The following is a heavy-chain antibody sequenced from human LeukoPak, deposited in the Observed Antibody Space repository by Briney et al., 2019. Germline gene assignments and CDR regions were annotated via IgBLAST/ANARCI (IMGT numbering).Heavy chain of an antibody. CDR2: VNHSGST. J-gene: IGHJ4*02. CDR3: ARGTMTTVTYYFDY. D-gene: IGHD4-17*01. Sequence: PSETLSLTCAVYGGPFSGYYWSWIRQPPGKGLGWIGEVNHSGSTNYNPSLKSRVTISVDTSKNQFSLKLSSVTAADTAVYYCARGTMTTVTYYFDYWGQGTLVTVSS. V-gene: IGHV4-34*01. CDR1: GGPFSGYY.